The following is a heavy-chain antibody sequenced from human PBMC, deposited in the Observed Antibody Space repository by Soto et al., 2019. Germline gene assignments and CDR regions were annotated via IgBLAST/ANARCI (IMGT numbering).Heavy chain of an antibody. V-gene: IGHV1-18*04. J-gene: IGHJ4*02. CDR1: GYTFTIYG. CDR3: ARVDYYDSSGYYGY. CDR2: ISGYNGHT. Sequence: QVQLVQSGAEVKKPGASVKVSCNASGYTFTIYGISWVRQAPGQGLEGMGWISGYNGHTEYAQNLQDRVTLTTDASTSSVYMELRSLRSNDTAVYYCARVDYYDSSGYYGYWGQGTLIPVSS. D-gene: IGHD3-22*01.